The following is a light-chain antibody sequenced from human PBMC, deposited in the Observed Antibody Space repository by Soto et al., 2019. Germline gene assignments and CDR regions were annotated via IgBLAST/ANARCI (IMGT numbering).Light chain of an antibody. CDR3: QQYGRTSKET. J-gene: IGKJ1*01. CDR2: GSX. Sequence: IVLKQSPAALSLSRGERVTLAXRASHSVSGNLAWYQQRTGQXTRILXXGSXSRATGIPDRFSGSGSGTDFTLTISSMEPEYFAAYYCQQYGRTSKETFGQGTKVDIK. V-gene: IGKV3-20*01. CDR1: HSVSGN.